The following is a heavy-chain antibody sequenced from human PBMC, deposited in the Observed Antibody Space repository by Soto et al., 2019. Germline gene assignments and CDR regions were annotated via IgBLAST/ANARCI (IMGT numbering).Heavy chain of an antibody. CDR2: INPSGGST. V-gene: IGHV1-46*01. CDR1: GYTFTSYY. D-gene: IGHD3-22*01. CDR3: ARSGQDDSSGYSDFDY. Sequence: QVQLVQSGAEVKKPGASVKVSCKASGYTFTSYYMHWVRQAPGQGLEWMGIINPSGGSTSYEQKCQGRVTMTRDTSTSTVYMELSSLRSVDTAVYYCARSGQDDSSGYSDFDYWGQGTLVTVSS. J-gene: IGHJ4*02.